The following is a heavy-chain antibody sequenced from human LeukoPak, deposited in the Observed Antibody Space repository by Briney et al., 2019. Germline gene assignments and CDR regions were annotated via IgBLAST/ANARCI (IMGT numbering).Heavy chain of an antibody. CDR2: IYTSGST. V-gene: IGHV4-4*07. D-gene: IGHD3-10*01. Sequence: SETLSLTCTVSGGSISRYYGSWIRQPAGKGLEWIGRIYTSGSTNYNPSLKSRVTMSVDTSKNQFSLKLSSVTAADTAVYYCARDSYYYGSGSYFGHYYMDVWGKGTTVTISS. CDR3: ARDSYYYGSGSYFGHYYMDV. CDR1: GGSISRYY. J-gene: IGHJ6*03.